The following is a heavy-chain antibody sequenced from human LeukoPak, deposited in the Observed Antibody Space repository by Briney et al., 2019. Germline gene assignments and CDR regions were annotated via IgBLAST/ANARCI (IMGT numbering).Heavy chain of an antibody. CDR1: GFTFNTYW. J-gene: IGHJ6*02. CDR3: ARDRLYKQYCTSSSCYSYYYYGMDV. Sequence: GGSLRLSCAASGFTFNTYWLSWVRQAPGKGLEWVANIKQDGSEKYYVDSVKGRFTISRDNAKNSLYLQMSSLRAEHTAVYYCARDRLYKQYCTSSSCYSYYYYGMDVWGQGTTVTVSS. CDR2: IKQDGSEK. V-gene: IGHV3-7*01. D-gene: IGHD2-2*02.